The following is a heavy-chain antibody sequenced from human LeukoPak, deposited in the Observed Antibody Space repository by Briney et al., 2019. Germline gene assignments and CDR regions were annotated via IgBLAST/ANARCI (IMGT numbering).Heavy chain of an antibody. CDR3: VKGTPLGY. Sequence: PGRSLRLSCAASGFTFDDYAMHWVRHTPGKGLEWVSYISWNGDGIDYADSVKGRFTISRDNAKNSLYLQMNSLRPEDTALYYCVKGTPLGYWGQGTLVTVSS. CDR2: ISWNGDGI. J-gene: IGHJ4*02. CDR1: GFTFDDYA. D-gene: IGHD3-16*01. V-gene: IGHV3-9*01.